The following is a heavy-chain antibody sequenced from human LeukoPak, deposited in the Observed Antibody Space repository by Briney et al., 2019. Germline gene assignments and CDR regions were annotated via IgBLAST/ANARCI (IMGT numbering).Heavy chain of an antibody. Sequence: GGSLRLSCAASGFTFSRYWMSWVRQAPGKGLEWVANIKQDGSEKYYVDSVKGRFTISRDNAKNSLYLQMNSLRAEDTAVYYCARGRAVAGTGGSNYYMDVWGKGTTVTVSS. V-gene: IGHV3-7*01. D-gene: IGHD6-19*01. CDR2: IKQDGSEK. CDR1: GFTFSRYW. J-gene: IGHJ6*03. CDR3: ARGRAVAGTGGSNYYMDV.